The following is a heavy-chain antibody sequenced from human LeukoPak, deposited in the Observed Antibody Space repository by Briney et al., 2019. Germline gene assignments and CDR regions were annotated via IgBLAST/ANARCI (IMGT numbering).Heavy chain of an antibody. CDR2: ISPSGNT. CDR1: GYSISSASY. D-gene: IGHD4-11*01. CDR3: ARRAYSDLYFDY. V-gene: IGHV4-38-2*01. Sequence: PSQTLSLTCAVSGYSISSASYWGWLRQPPGKGLEWIGSISPSGNTYYNPSLKSRISISLDTSKNQFSLKLTSMTAADTAFYYCARRAYSDLYFDYWGQGTLVTVSS. J-gene: IGHJ4*02.